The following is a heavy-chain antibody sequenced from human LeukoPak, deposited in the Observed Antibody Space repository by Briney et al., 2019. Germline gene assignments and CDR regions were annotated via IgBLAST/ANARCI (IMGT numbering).Heavy chain of an antibody. CDR1: GGSISSYY. J-gene: IGHJ3*02. CDR3: ARELQDVFDI. CDR2: FYTSGST. D-gene: IGHD4-11*01. Sequence: SETLSLTCTVSGGSISSYYWSWIRQPAGKGLEWIGRFYTSGSTNYNPSLKSRVTISVDTSKNQFSLKLSSVTAADTAFYYCARELQDVFDIWGQGTMVTVSS. V-gene: IGHV4-4*07.